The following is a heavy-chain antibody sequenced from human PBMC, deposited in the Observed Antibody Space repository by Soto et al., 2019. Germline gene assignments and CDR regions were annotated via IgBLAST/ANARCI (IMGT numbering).Heavy chain of an antibody. D-gene: IGHD6-19*01. CDR3: ARVRRGWGIDY. V-gene: IGHV4-30-2*01. J-gene: IGHJ4*02. Sequence: QLHLQESGSGLVKPSQTLSLTCAVSGGSISSGGYSWSWIRQPPGKGLNYIGYIYHSGSTYYNPSLKSRVTISVDRSKNQFSLKLSSVTAADTAVYYCARVRRGWGIDYLGQGTLVTVSS. CDR1: GGSISSGGYS. CDR2: IYHSGST.